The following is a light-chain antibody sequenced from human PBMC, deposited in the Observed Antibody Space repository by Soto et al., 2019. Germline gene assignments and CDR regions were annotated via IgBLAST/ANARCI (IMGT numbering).Light chain of an antibody. CDR2: GAS. CDR3: KYFGVSPMYT. Sequence: VFGQSRITLSLSPGERATLSCRASQSVRDSRLAWYQQKPGQVPRLLIYGASIRVTGIPDRFSGSGSGTDFTLTITRLELDAFALHYCKYFGVSPMYTFAQGTKL. V-gene: IGKV3-20*01. J-gene: IGKJ2*01. CDR1: QSVRDSR.